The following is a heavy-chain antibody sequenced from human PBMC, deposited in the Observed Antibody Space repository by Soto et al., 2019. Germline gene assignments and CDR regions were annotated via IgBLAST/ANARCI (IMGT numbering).Heavy chain of an antibody. D-gene: IGHD1-26*01. CDR1: GFSINSYT. J-gene: IGHJ4*02. CDR3: SKDSPVSGNYQDLDY. V-gene: IGHV3-21*04. Sequence: GGSLRLSCVASGFSINSYTMNWVRQAPGKGLEWVSSIGSYSSYMFYADSVKGRFTISRDNAKNSLYLQMNSLTAADTAVYYCSKDSPVSGNYQDLDYWGQGALVTVSS. CDR2: IGSYSSYM.